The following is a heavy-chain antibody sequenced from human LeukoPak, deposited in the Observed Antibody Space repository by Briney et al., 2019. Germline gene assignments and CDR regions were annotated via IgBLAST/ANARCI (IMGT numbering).Heavy chain of an antibody. V-gene: IGHV3-21*01. D-gene: IGHD6-13*01. Sequence: SSISSSSSYIYYADSVKGRFTISRDNAKNSLYLQMNSLRAEDTAVYYCARDHSAAAGTFDYWGQGTLVTVSS. J-gene: IGHJ4*02. CDR3: ARDHSAAAGTFDY. CDR2: ISSSSSYI.